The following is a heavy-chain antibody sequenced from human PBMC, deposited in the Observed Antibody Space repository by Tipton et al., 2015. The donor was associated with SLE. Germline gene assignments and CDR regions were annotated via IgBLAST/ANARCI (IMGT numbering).Heavy chain of an antibody. D-gene: IGHD2-21*02. J-gene: IGHJ6*02. V-gene: IGHV3-66*02. CDR3: AKDGGVVVTPYYYYYGMDV. CDR2: IYSGGST. CDR1: GFTFSTYW. Sequence: SLRLSCEASGFTFSTYWMHWVRQGPGKGLEWVSVIYSGGSTYYADSVKGRFTISRGNSKNTLYLQMNGLRAEDTAVYYCAKDGGVVVTPYYYYYGMDVWGQGTTVTVSS.